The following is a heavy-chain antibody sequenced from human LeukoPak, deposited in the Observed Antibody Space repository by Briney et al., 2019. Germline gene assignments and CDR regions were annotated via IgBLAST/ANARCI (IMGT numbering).Heavy chain of an antibody. Sequence: SQTLSLTCTVSGGSISSGGYYWSWIRQHPGKGLEWIGYIYYSGSTYYNPSLKSRVTISVDTSKNQFSLKLSSVTAADTAAYYCARAKVVVTALNWFDPWGQGTLVTVSS. CDR3: ARAKVVVTALNWFDP. V-gene: IGHV4-31*03. J-gene: IGHJ5*02. D-gene: IGHD2-21*02. CDR2: IYYSGST. CDR1: GGSISSGGYY.